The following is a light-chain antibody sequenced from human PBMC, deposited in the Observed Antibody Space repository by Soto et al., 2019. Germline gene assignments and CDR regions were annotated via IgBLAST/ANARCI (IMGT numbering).Light chain of an antibody. CDR2: LNSDGSH. CDR3: QTWGAGIQV. CDR1: SGHSTYA. V-gene: IGLV4-69*01. J-gene: IGLJ3*02. Sequence: QLVLTQSPSASASLGASVKLTCTLSSGHSTYAIAWHQQHPEKGPRYLMKLNSDGSHSKGAGIPDRFSGSSSGAERYLTISSLQSEDEADYYCQTWGAGIQVFGGGTKVTVL.